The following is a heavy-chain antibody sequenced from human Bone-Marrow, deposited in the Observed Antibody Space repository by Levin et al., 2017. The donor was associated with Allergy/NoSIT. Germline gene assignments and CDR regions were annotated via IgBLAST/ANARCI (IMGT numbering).Heavy chain of an antibody. CDR1: GFTFSTYA. Sequence: TGGSLRLSCAASGFTFSTYAMSWVRQAPRKGLEWVSGISESGDGTFYADSVKGRFTISRDGSKNMLYLQMNSLRAEDTAVYYCAKDYCPHDACGRPHFEYWGQGAQVTVSS. V-gene: IGHV3-23*01. J-gene: IGHJ4*02. D-gene: IGHD2-8*01. CDR2: ISESGDGT. CDR3: AKDYCPHDACGRPHFEY.